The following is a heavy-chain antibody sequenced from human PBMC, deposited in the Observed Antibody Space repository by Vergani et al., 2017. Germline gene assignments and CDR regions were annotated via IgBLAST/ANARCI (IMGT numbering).Heavy chain of an antibody. J-gene: IGHJ3*02. D-gene: IGHD3-22*01. CDR2: IIPIFGTA. CDR1: GGTFSSYA. CDR3: ARGRGWGRYYDRSGYRACDI. V-gene: IGHV1-69*01. Sequence: QVQLVQSGAEVKKPGSSVKVSCKASGGTFSSYAISWVRQAPGQVLEWMGGIIPIFGTANYAQKFQGRVTITADESTSTAYMELSSLRSVDTAVYYCARGRGWGRYYDRSGYRACDIWGQGTMVTVSS.